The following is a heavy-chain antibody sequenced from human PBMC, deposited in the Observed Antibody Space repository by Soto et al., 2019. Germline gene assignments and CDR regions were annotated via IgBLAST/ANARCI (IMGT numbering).Heavy chain of an antibody. J-gene: IGHJ4*02. V-gene: IGHV3-48*02. CDR3: ARDSPNYYDSSGSYPPLDY. CDR1: GFTFSSYS. D-gene: IGHD3-22*01. CDR2: ISSSSSTI. Sequence: GGSLRLSCAASGFTFSSYSMNWARQAPGKGLEWVSYISSSSSTIYYADSVKGRFTISRDNAKNSLYLQMNSLRDEDTAVYYCARDSPNYYDSSGSYPPLDYWGQGTLVTVPQ.